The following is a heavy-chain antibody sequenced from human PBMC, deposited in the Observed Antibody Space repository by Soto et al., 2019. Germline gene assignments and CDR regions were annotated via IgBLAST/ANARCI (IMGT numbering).Heavy chain of an antibody. Sequence: QVQLVQSGAEVRKPGASVTVSCQASGSTFNRYAISWLRQAPGQGPEGMGGITGDTLEASYARKLQGRVTLTRNTSTSKVAMELRRLRDDATAGYSCARERHTDHLGQGTLVTVSS. CDR2: ITGDTLEA. V-gene: IGHV1-18*01. J-gene: IGHJ1*01. CDR1: GSTFNRYA. CDR3: ARERHTDH.